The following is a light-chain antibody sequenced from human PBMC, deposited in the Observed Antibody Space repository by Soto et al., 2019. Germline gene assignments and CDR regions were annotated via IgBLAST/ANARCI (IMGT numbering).Light chain of an antibody. CDR1: SSNIGTDYD. V-gene: IGLV1-40*01. Sequence: QSVLTQPPSVSGAPGQRVTISCTGSSSNIGTDYDVHWYQQLPGTAPKLLIYGNSNRPSGVSNRFSGSKSGDTASLTISGLQAEDEADYYCSAFTGSTYVFGTGTKVTVL. CDR3: SAFTGSTYV. CDR2: GNS. J-gene: IGLJ1*01.